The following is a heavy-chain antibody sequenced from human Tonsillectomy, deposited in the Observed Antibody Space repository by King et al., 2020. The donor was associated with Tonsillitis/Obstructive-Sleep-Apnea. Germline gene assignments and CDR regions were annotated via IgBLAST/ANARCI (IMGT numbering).Heavy chain of an antibody. CDR2: INPNTGGT. CDR1: GYTFTAYY. Sequence: HVQLVQSGAEVKKPGASVKVSCRASGYTFTAYYIHWVRQAPGQGLEWMGWINPNTGGTNYAQNFHDWVTLTRDTSISTAYMELTRLRSDDTAVYYCARARTTHFDYWGQGSLVTVSS. D-gene: IGHD2-15*01. V-gene: IGHV1-2*04. CDR3: ARARTTHFDY. J-gene: IGHJ4*02.